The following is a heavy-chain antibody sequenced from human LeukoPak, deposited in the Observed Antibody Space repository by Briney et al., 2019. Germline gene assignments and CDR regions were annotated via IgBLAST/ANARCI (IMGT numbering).Heavy chain of an antibody. J-gene: IGHJ5*02. CDR1: GFTVSSNY. V-gene: IGHV3-53*01. CDR3: ARERYCSSTSCPNWFDP. D-gene: IGHD2-2*01. CDR2: IYSGGST. Sequence: GGSLRLSCAASGFTVSSNYMSWVRQAPGKGLEWVSVIYSGGSTYYADSVKGRFTISRDNSKNTLYLQMNSLRAEDTAVYYCARERYCSSTSCPNWFDPWGQGTRVTVSS.